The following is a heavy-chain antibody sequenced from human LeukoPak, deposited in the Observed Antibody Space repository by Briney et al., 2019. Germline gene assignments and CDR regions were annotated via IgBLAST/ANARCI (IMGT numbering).Heavy chain of an antibody. D-gene: IGHD6-13*01. J-gene: IGHJ5*02. CDR3: ARGDSSWHNWFDP. Sequence: GGSLRLSCAASGFTFSSYSMNWVRQAPGKGLEWVSSISSSSSYIYYADSVKGRFTISRDNAKNSLYLQMNSLRAEDTAVYYCARGDSSWHNWFDPWGQGTLVTVSS. V-gene: IGHV3-21*04. CDR1: GFTFSSYS. CDR2: ISSSSSYI.